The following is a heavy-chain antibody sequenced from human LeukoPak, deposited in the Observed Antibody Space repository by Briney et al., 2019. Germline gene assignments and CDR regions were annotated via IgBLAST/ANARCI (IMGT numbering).Heavy chain of an antibody. CDR1: GYTFTNFD. D-gene: IGHD6-13*01. J-gene: IGHJ4*02. Sequence: ASVKVSCKASGYTFTNFDINWVRQAPGQGLEWMGRMNPVSGNAGSAQKFQGRVTLTRDTSTSTAYMELSSLRSDDTAFYYCARAPMGAAALYWGQGTLVTVSS. CDR2: MNPVSGNA. CDR3: ARAPMGAAALY. V-gene: IGHV1-8*01.